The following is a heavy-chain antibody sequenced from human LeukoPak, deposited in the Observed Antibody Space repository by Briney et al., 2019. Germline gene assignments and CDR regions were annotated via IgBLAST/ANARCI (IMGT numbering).Heavy chain of an antibody. J-gene: IGHJ4*02. CDR1: GFTFSSYS. Sequence: GGSLRLSCAASGFTFSSYSMNWVRQAPGKGLEWVSSISSSSSYIYYADSVKGRFTISRDNAKNSLYLQMNSLRAEDTAVYYCARDTSGLYYDSSGYFVYWGQGTLVTVSS. CDR2: ISSSSSYI. D-gene: IGHD3-22*01. CDR3: ARDTSGLYYDSSGYFVY. V-gene: IGHV3-21*01.